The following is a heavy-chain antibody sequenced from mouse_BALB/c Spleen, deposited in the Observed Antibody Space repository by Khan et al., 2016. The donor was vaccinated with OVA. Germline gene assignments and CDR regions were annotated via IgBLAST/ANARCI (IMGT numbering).Heavy chain of an antibody. Sequence: EVQLQESGPGLVKPSQSLSLTCTVTGYSITSDYAWNWIRQFPGNKLEWMGYISYSGRTSYNPSLKSRISITRDTSTNPFFLQLNSVTTEDTATAYCARSVTITTVVATDFDYWGQGTTLTVSS. J-gene: IGHJ2*01. CDR3: ARSVTITTVVATDFDY. D-gene: IGHD1-1*01. CDR1: GYSITSDYA. CDR2: ISYSGRT. V-gene: IGHV3-2*02.